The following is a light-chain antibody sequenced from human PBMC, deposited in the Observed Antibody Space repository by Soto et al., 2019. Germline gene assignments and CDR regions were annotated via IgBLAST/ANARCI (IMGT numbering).Light chain of an antibody. Sequence: EIVLTQSPGTLSLSSGERATLSCRASQSVRSNYLAWYQQKPGHAPRLLIYGASSRATGIPDRFGGSGSGTDFTLTISRLEPEDFAVYYCHQYASSPLTFGGGTKVEIK. V-gene: IGKV3-20*01. CDR2: GAS. CDR1: QSVRSNY. J-gene: IGKJ4*01. CDR3: HQYASSPLT.